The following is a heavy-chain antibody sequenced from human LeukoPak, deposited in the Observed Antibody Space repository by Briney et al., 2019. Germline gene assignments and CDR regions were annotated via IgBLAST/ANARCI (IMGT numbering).Heavy chain of an antibody. CDR2: IWYDGSNK. CDR3: ARDRPYYYDKVGDV. CDR1: GFTFSSYG. D-gene: IGHD3-22*01. J-gene: IGHJ6*02. V-gene: IGHV3-33*01. Sequence: GGSLRLSCAASGFTFSSYGMHWVRQAPGKGLEGVAVIWYDGSNKYYADSVKGRFTISRDNSKNTLYLQMNSLRAEDTAVYYCARDRPYYYDKVGDVWGQGTTVTVSS.